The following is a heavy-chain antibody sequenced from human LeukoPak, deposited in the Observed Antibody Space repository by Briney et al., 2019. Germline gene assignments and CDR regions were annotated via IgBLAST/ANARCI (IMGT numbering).Heavy chain of an antibody. Sequence: PSETLSLTCSVSGGSISSYYWNWIRQPPGKGLEWIGYIYYSGSTKFNPSLKSRVTTSVDTSKNQCSLKLSSVTAADTAVYCCASTFQGNFDYWGQGTLVTVSS. J-gene: IGHJ4*02. CDR2: IYYSGST. V-gene: IGHV4-59*01. CDR1: GGSISSYY. CDR3: ASTFQGNFDY. D-gene: IGHD2/OR15-2a*01.